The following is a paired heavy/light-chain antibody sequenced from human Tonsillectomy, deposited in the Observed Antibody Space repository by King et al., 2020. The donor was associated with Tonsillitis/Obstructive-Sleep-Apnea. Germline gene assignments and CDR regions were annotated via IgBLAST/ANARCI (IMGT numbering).Heavy chain of an antibody. V-gene: IGHV1-46*01. CDR2: INPSTNRT. Sequence: QVQVVQSGAEVKKPGASVKVSCKASGNTFTTYHMHWVRQAPGQGLEWMGIINPSTNRTSYAQKFQGRVTMTRDTSTSTVHMELSSLRSEDTAMYYCTASRYDLWNGYYTGVTDYNGMDVWGQGTTVTVSS. J-gene: IGHJ6*02. CDR1: GNTFTTYH. D-gene: IGHD3-3*01. CDR3: TASRYDLWNGYYTGVTDYNGMDV.
Light chain of an antibody. V-gene: IGLV1-47*01. CDR2: RNN. Sequence: QSVVTQPPSASGTPGQRVTISCSGSSFNIGTNYVYWYQQLPGSAPKLLIYRNNQRPSGVPDRFSGSKSGTSASLAISGLRSEDEAYYYCAAWDDSLRGWVFGGGTKLTVL. CDR1: SFNIGTNY. CDR3: AAWDDSLRGWV. J-gene: IGLJ3*02.